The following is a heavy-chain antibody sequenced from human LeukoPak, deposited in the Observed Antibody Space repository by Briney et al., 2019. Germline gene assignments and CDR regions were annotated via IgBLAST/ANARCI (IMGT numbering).Heavy chain of an antibody. CDR3: ARGPRGYSYGYVNYFDY. J-gene: IGHJ4*02. Sequence: GSSVKVSCKASGGTFSSYAISWVRQAPGQGLEWMGGIIPIFGTANYAQKFQGRVTITADESTSTAYMELSSLRSEDTAVYYCARGPRGYSYGYVNYFDYWGQGTLVTVSS. D-gene: IGHD5-18*01. CDR1: GGTFSSYA. V-gene: IGHV1-69*01. CDR2: IIPIFGTA.